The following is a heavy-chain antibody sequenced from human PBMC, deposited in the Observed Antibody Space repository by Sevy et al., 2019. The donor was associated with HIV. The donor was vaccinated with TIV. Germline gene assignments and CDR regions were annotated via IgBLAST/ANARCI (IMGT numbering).Heavy chain of an antibody. CDR3: ARAQQVTMLVVIGGLYFDL. CDR1: GFTFSSNW. D-gene: IGHD2-21*01. J-gene: IGHJ4*02. Sequence: GVLRLSCVASGFTFSSNWMTWVRQAPGKGLEWVANVKQDMSEKYYADSVKGRFTISRDNAKNSLYLQMNSLRAEETAVYYCARAQQVTMLVVIGGLYFDLWGQGTLVTVSS. CDR2: VKQDMSEK. V-gene: IGHV3-7*01.